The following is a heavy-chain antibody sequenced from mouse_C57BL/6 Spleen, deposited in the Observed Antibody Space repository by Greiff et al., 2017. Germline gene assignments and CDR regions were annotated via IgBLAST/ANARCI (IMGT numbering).Heavy chain of an antibody. V-gene: IGHV1-39*01. CDR3: ARYDYGSSSDY. CDR2: INPNYGTT. Sequence: VQLQQSGPELVKPGASVKISCKASGYSFTDYYMNWVKQSTGKSLEWIGVINPNYGTTSYNQKFKGKATLTVDQSSSTAYMQLNSLPSEDSAVDYCARYDYGSSSDYWGQGTTLTVSS. D-gene: IGHD1-1*01. J-gene: IGHJ2*01. CDR1: GYSFTDYY.